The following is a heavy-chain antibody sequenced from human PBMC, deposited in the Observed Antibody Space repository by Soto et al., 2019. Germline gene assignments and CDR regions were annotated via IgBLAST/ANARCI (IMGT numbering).Heavy chain of an antibody. CDR1: GFTFSSYE. V-gene: IGHV3-48*03. CDR3: AIGDGDYSYYYGMDV. D-gene: IGHD4-17*01. J-gene: IGHJ6*02. CDR2: ISSSGSTI. Sequence: EVQLVESGGGLVQPGGSLRLSCAASGFTFSSYEMNWVRQAPGKGLEWVSYISSSGSTIYYADSVKGRCTISRDNAKNSLYLQMNSLRAEDTAVYYCAIGDGDYSYYYGMDVWGQGTTVTVSS.